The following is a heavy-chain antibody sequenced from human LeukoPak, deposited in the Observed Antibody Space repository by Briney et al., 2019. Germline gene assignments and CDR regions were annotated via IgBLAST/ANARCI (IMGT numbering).Heavy chain of an antibody. Sequence: ASVKVSCKASGYIFTSYATHWVRQAPGQRLEWMGWINAGNGNTKYSQKFQGRVTITRDTSATTVYMELSSLRSEDTAVYYCARDIDRVFNWFDPWGQGTLVTVS. CDR3: ARDIDRVFNWFDP. CDR1: GYIFTSYA. CDR2: INAGNGNT. J-gene: IGHJ5*02. D-gene: IGHD6-13*01. V-gene: IGHV1-3*01.